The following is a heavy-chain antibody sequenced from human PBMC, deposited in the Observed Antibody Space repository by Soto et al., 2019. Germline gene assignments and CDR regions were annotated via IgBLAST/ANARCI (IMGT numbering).Heavy chain of an antibody. CDR1: SASITSEGW. CDR2: IHHSGST. CDR3: ARSFGWYAIDQ. D-gene: IGHD6-19*01. V-gene: IGHV4-4*02. J-gene: IGHJ4*02. Sequence: PSETLSLTCAVSSASITSEGWWTWVRQPPGKGLEWIGDIHHSGSTNKNPSLKSRVTVSVDKSKNQFSLNLSSVTAADTAVYYCARSFGWYAIDQWGQGTLVTVSS.